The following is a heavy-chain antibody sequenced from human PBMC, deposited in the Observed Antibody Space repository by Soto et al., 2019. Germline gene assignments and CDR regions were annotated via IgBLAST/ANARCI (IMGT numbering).Heavy chain of an antibody. CDR3: ASGYSSSSFTTFDP. D-gene: IGHD6-6*01. Sequence: QLQLQESGPGLVKPSETLSLTCTVSGGSISSSSYYWGWIRQPPGKGLEWIGSIYYSGSTYYNPSLKSRVPISVDTSKNQFSLKLSSVTAADTAVYYCASGYSSSSFTTFDPWGQGTLVTVSS. V-gene: IGHV4-39*01. CDR1: GGSISSSSYY. CDR2: IYYSGST. J-gene: IGHJ5*02.